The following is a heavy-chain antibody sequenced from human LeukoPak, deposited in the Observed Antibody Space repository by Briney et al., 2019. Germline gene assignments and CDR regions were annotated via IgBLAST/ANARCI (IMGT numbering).Heavy chain of an antibody. Sequence: ASVKVSCKASGYTFTSYYMHWVRQAPGQGLEWMGIINPSGGSTSYAQKFQGRVTMTRDMSTSTAYMELRSLRSDDTAVYYCARAHLNYDILTGYYMEGRGHFDYWGQGTLVTVSS. V-gene: IGHV1-46*01. CDR2: INPSGGST. D-gene: IGHD3-9*01. CDR3: ARAHLNYDILTGYYMEGRGHFDY. J-gene: IGHJ4*02. CDR1: GYTFTSYY.